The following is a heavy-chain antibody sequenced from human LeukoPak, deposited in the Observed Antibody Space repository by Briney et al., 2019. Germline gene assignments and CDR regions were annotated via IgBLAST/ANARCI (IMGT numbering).Heavy chain of an antibody. Sequence: GGSLRPSCAASGFTFSSYEMNWVRQAPGKGLEWVSYISSSGSTIYYADSVKGRFTISRDNAKNSLYLQMNSLRAEDTAVYYCARDTYGSGSYYNAPLDYWGQGTLVTVSS. J-gene: IGHJ4*02. CDR3: ARDTYGSGSYYNAPLDY. D-gene: IGHD3-10*01. CDR1: GFTFSSYE. CDR2: ISSSGSTI. V-gene: IGHV3-48*03.